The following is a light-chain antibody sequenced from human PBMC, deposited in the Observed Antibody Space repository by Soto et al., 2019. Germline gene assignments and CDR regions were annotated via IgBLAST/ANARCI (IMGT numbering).Light chain of an antibody. CDR3: QQYGSSPRT. Sequence: EIVLTQSPGTLSLSPGERATLSCRASQSVSNNYLAWYQQKPGQAPRLLISGASGRATGIPDRFSGSGSGTDFILTISRLEPEDFVVYYCQQYGSSPRTFGQGTKVEIK. CDR2: GAS. J-gene: IGKJ1*01. V-gene: IGKV3-20*01. CDR1: QSVSNNY.